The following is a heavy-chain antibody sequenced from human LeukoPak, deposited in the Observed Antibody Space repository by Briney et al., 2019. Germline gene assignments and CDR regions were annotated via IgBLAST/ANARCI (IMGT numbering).Heavy chain of an antibody. CDR2: IYYSGST. D-gene: IGHD3-10*01. CDR1: GGSLSNYY. J-gene: IGHJ5*02. Sequence: SETLSLTCTVSGGSLSNYYWSWIRQYPGQGLEWIEYIYYSGSTTYNPSLKSRVTISVDTSKNQFSLKLTSVTAADTAVYYCARAGGNRFDPWGQGILVTVSS. V-gene: IGHV4-59*01. CDR3: ARAGGNRFDP.